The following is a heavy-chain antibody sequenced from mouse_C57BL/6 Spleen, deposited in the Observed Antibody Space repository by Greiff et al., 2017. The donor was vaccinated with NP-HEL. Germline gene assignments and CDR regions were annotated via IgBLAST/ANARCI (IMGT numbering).Heavy chain of an antibody. CDR2: IYPRSGNT. V-gene: IGHV1-81*01. CDR3: ARAFITTDEGYFDV. D-gene: IGHD1-1*01. Sequence: VQLVESGAELARPGASVKLSCKASGYTFTSYGISWVKQRTGQGLEWIGEIYPRSGNTYYNEKFKGKATLTADKSSSTAYMELRSLTSEDSAVYFCARAFITTDEGYFDVWGTGTTVTVSS. J-gene: IGHJ1*03. CDR1: GYTFTSYG.